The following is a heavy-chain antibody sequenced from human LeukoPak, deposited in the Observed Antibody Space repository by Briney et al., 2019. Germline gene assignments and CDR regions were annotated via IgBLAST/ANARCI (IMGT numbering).Heavy chain of an antibody. D-gene: IGHD6-19*01. Sequence: GESLKISCQGSGYSFTNYWIGWVRQMPGKGLECMGIIYPGDSDTRYSPSFQGQVTISADKSISTAYLQWSSLKASDTAMYYCARRIAVAGTSFSFDYWGQGALVTVSS. CDR3: ARRIAVAGTSFSFDY. V-gene: IGHV5-51*01. CDR1: GYSFTNYW. J-gene: IGHJ4*02. CDR2: IYPGDSDT.